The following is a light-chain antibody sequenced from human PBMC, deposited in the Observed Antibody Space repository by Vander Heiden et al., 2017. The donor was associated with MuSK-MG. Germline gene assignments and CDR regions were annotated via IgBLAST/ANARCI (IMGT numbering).Light chain of an antibody. Sequence: SVLTQPPSASGTPGQRVTISCSGSSSNIGSNYVYWYQQLPGTAPKLLIYSNNQRPSGVPDRCSGSKSGTSASLASSGLRSEDEADYYCAAWDDSLSGVVFGGGTKLTVL. J-gene: IGLJ2*01. CDR1: SSNIGSNY. CDR2: SNN. V-gene: IGLV1-47*02. CDR3: AAWDDSLSGVV.